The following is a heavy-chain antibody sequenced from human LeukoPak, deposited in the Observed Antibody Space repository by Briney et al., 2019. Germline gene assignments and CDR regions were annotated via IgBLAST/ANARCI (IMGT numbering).Heavy chain of an antibody. Sequence: SETLSLTCAVYGGSLSGYSWSWIRQPPGKGLEWIGELNHSGSTNYNPPLKSRVTISVDTSKNQFSLKLSSVTAADSAFYYCARVPGRPAAVFDYWGQGTLVTVSS. CDR3: ARVPGRPAAVFDY. J-gene: IGHJ4*02. D-gene: IGHD2-2*01. CDR1: GGSLSGYS. CDR2: LNHSGST. V-gene: IGHV4-34*01.